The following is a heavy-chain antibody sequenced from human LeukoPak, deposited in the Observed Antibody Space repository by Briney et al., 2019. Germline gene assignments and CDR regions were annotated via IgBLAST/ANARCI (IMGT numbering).Heavy chain of an antibody. J-gene: IGHJ3*02. D-gene: IGHD6-6*01. CDR3: ARTDSSSDAFDI. V-gene: IGHV3-48*04. CDR2: ISSSGSTI. Sequence: GGSLRLSCAASGFTFSSYSMNWVRQAPGKGLEWVSSISSSGSTIYYADSVKGRFTISRDNAKNSLYLQMNSLRAEDTAVYYCARTDSSSDAFDIWGQGTMVTVSS. CDR1: GFTFSSYS.